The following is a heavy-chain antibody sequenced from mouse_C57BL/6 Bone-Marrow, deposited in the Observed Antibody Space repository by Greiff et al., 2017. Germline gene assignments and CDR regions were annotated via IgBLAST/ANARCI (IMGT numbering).Heavy chain of an antibody. V-gene: IGHV3-6*01. CDR1: GYSITSGYY. D-gene: IGHD2-4*01. Sequence: ESGPGLVKPSQSLSLTCSVTGYSITSGYYWNWIRQFPGNKLEWMGYISYDGSNNYNPSLKNRISITRDTSKNQFFLKLNSVTTEDTATYYCARSYYDYAIDYWGQGTTLTVSS. CDR2: ISYDGSN. CDR3: ARSYYDYAIDY. J-gene: IGHJ2*01.